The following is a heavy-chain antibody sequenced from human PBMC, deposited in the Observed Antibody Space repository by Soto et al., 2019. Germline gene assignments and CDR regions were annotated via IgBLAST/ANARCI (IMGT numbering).Heavy chain of an antibody. D-gene: IGHD6-19*01. J-gene: IGHJ3*02. Sequence: EVQLVESGGGLVQPGRSLRLSCAASGFTFDDYAMHWVRQAPGKCLEWVSGISWNSGSIGYADSVKGRFTISRDNAKNSLYLQMNSLRAEDTALYYCAKSAVAGRDAFDIWGQGTMVTVSS. CDR1: GFTFDDYA. V-gene: IGHV3-9*01. CDR3: AKSAVAGRDAFDI. CDR2: ISWNSGSI.